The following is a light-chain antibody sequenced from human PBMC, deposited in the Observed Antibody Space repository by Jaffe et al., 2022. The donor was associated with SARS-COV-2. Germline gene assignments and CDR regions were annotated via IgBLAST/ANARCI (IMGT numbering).Light chain of an antibody. Sequence: EIVLTQSPGTLSLSPGERATLSCRASQSVSSTFLAWYQQKPGQAPRLLIYGASSRATGVPDRFSGSGSETDFTLTISRLEPEDFALYYCQQYESSPHTFGPGTKVDIK. V-gene: IGKV3-20*01. J-gene: IGKJ3*01. CDR1: QSVSSTF. CDR2: GAS. CDR3: QQYESSPHT.